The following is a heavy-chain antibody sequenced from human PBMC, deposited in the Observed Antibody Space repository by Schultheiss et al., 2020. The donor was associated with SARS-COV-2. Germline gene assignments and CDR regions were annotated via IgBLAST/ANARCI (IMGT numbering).Heavy chain of an antibody. D-gene: IGHD3-16*01. J-gene: IGHJ4*02. CDR3: ARVWGLYGPFDY. V-gene: IGHV4-34*01. Sequence: SQTLSLTCAVYGGSFSGYYWNWIRQPPGKGLEWIGEINHSGSTNYNPSLKSRVTISVDTSKNQFSLKLSSVTAADTAVYYCARVWGLYGPFDYWGQGTLVTVSS. CDR2: INHSGST. CDR1: GGSFSGYY.